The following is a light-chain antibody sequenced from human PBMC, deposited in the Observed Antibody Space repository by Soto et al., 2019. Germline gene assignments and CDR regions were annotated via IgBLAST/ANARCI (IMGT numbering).Light chain of an antibody. V-gene: IGKV3-11*01. J-gene: IGKJ4*02. CDR1: QTVSRY. CDR2: YAS. CDR3: QHRSTWPSLT. Sequence: VLTQSPATLSLSPGDRATLSCRASQTVSRYLAWYQQKPGQAPRLLIYYASNRATGIPARFSGSGSGTDYASTISTLEPEDFAVYYCQHRSTWPSLTFGGGTKVE.